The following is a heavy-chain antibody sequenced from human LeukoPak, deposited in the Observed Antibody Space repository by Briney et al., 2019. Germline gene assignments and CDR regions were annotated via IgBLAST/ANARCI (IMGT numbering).Heavy chain of an antibody. D-gene: IGHD3-10*01. CDR3: AKDLHYYGPGSSPQY. CDR1: GFTFSNYA. CDR2: ISYDGSTK. Sequence: GGSLRLSCEASGFTFSNYAMHWVRRAPGKGLEWVALISYDGSTKHYADSVKGRFTISRDNSKNTLSLQINSLKSEDTAVYYCAKDLHYYGPGSSPQYWGQGTLVTVSS. J-gene: IGHJ4*02. V-gene: IGHV3-30*18.